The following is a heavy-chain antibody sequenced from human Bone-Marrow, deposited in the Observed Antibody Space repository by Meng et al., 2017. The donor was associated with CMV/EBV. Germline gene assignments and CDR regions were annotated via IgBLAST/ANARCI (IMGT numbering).Heavy chain of an antibody. J-gene: IGHJ6*02. V-gene: IGHV4-34*01. D-gene: IGHD3-22*01. CDR1: GGSFSGYY. Sequence: GSLRLSCAVYGGSFSGYYWSWIRQPPGKGLEWIGEINHSGSTNYNPSLKSRVTISVDTSKTQFSLKLSSVTAADTAVYYCASGIVVVNYYYYGMDVWGQGTTVTVSS. CDR2: INHSGST. CDR3: ASGIVVVNYYYYGMDV.